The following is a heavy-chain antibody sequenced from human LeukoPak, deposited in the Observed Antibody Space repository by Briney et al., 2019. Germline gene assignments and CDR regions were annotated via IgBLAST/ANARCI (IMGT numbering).Heavy chain of an antibody. V-gene: IGHV3-48*04. CDR1: GFTFSSYS. Sequence: GGSLRLSCAASGFTFSSYSMNWVRQAPGKGLEWVSYISSSSSTIYYADSVKGRFTISRDNAKNSLYLQMNSLRAEDTAVYYCARGPVVVVAADAFDIWGQGTMVTVSS. J-gene: IGHJ3*02. CDR3: ARGPVVVVAADAFDI. CDR2: ISSSSSTI. D-gene: IGHD2-15*01.